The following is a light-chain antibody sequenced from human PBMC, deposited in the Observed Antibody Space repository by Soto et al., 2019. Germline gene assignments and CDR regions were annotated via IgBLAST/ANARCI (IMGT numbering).Light chain of an antibody. J-gene: IGLJ3*02. Sequence: QSALTQPASVSGSPGHSTTISCTGTSSDVGGYNYVSWFQQYPGKAPKLMIYEVSNRPSGVSNRFSGSKSGNTASLTVSGLQAEDEADYYCTSFTSSNTWVFGGGTKLTVL. CDR1: SSDVGGYNY. V-gene: IGLV2-14*01. CDR3: TSFTSSNTWV. CDR2: EVS.